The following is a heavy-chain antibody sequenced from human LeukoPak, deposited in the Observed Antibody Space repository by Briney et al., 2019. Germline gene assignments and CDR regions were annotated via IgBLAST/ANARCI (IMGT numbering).Heavy chain of an antibody. CDR3: ARHAGGISATGTRPFDY. Sequence: SETLSLTCTVSGASFSSSTYYWGWIRQPPGKGLEWIGSIYYSGSTYYNPSLKSRVTMSVGTSKNQFSLKLSSVTAADTAVYYCARHAGGISATGTRPFDYWGQGTLVTVSS. CDR1: GASFSSSTYY. CDR2: IYYSGST. J-gene: IGHJ4*02. V-gene: IGHV4-39*01. D-gene: IGHD6-13*01.